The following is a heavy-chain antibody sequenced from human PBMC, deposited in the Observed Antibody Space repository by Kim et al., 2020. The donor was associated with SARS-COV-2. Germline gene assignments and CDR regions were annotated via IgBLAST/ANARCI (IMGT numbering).Heavy chain of an antibody. J-gene: IGHJ4*02. V-gene: IGHV4-39*07. D-gene: IGHD6-6*01. CDR2: IYYSGST. CDR3: ARATSSYLYYLDY. CDR1: GGSISSSSYY. Sequence: SETLSLTCTVSGGSISSSSYYWGWIRQPPGKGLEWIGSIYYSGSTYYNPSLKSRVTISVDTSKNQFSLKLSSVTAADTAVYYCARATSSYLYYLDYWGQGTLVTVSS.